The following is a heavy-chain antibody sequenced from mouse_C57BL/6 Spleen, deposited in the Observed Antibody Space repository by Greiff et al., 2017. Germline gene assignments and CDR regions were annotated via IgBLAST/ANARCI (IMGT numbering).Heavy chain of an antibody. V-gene: IGHV5-9-1*02. Sequence: EVKLVESGEGLVKPGGSLKLSCAASGFTFSSYAMSWVRQTPEKRLEWVAYISSGGDYIYYADTVKGRFTISRDNARNTLYLQMSSLKSEDTAMYYCTRDPVGRGYFDYWGQGTTLTVSS. CDR1: GFTFSSYA. CDR3: TRDPVGRGYFDY. J-gene: IGHJ2*01. CDR2: ISSGGDYI. D-gene: IGHD4-1*01.